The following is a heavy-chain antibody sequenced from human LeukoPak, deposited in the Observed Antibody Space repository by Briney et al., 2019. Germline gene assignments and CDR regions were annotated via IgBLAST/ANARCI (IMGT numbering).Heavy chain of an antibody. D-gene: IGHD4-23*01. J-gene: IGHJ6*02. Sequence: PSETLSLTCTVSGGSISSGGYYWSWIRQHPGKGLEWIGYIYYSGSTYYNPSLKSRVTISVDTSKNQFSLKLSSVTAADTAVYYCARDPIPNDYGGTYYYYYGMDVWGQGTTVTVSS. V-gene: IGHV4-31*03. CDR2: IYYSGST. CDR1: GGSISSGGYY. CDR3: ARDPIPNDYGGTYYYYYGMDV.